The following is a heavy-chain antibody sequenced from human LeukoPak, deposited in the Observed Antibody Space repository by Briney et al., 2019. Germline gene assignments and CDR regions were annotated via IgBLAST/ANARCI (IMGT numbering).Heavy chain of an antibody. Sequence: SETLSLTCAVYGGSFSGYYWSWIRQPPGKGLEWIGEINHSGSTNYNPSLKSRVTISVDTSKNQFSLKLSSVTAADTAVYYCARTPCSSTSCYEFGELLCDYWGQGTLVTVSS. CDR3: ARTPCSSTSCYEFGELLCDY. CDR1: GGSFSGYY. V-gene: IGHV4-34*01. D-gene: IGHD2-2*01. J-gene: IGHJ4*02. CDR2: INHSGST.